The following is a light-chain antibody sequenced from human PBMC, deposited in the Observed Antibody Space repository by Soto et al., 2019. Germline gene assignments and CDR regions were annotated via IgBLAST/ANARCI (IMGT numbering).Light chain of an antibody. CDR2: AAS. CDR1: QSISSY. CDR3: QQSYSTPYT. J-gene: IGKJ2*01. Sequence: DIQMTQSPSSLSASVGDRVTITCRASQSISSYLNWYQQKPGKAPNLLIYAASSLQSGVPSRFSGSGSGTDFTLTISSLQPEDFATYYCQQSYSTPYTFAQGTQLEIK. V-gene: IGKV1-39*01.